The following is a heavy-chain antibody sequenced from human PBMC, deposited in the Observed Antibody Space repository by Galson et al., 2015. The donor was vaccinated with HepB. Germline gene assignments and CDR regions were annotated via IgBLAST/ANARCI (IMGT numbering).Heavy chain of an antibody. D-gene: IGHD3-22*01. CDR3: ARAGGLVGSGYYYDDAFDI. V-gene: IGHV1-46*03. J-gene: IGHJ3*02. CDR2: INPSGGST. CDR1: GYTFTSYY. Sequence: SVKVSCKASGYTFTSYYMHWVRQAPGQGLEWMGIINPSGGSTSYAQKFQGRVTMTRDTSTSTVYMELSSLRSEDTAVYYCARAGGLVGSGYYYDDAFDIWGQGTMVTVSS.